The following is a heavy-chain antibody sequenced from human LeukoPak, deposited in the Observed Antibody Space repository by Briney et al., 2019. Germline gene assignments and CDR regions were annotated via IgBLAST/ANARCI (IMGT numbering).Heavy chain of an antibody. J-gene: IGHJ4*02. CDR3: ARGKDLKWIQLSLGSFDY. Sequence: TLSLTCTVSGGSISSGSYYWSWIRQPAGKGLEWIGRIYTSGSTNYNPSLKSRVTISVDTSKNQFSLKLSSVTAADTAVYYCARGKDLKWIQLSLGSFDYWGQGTLVTVSS. CDR2: IYTSGST. D-gene: IGHD5-18*01. CDR1: GGSISSGSYY. V-gene: IGHV4-61*02.